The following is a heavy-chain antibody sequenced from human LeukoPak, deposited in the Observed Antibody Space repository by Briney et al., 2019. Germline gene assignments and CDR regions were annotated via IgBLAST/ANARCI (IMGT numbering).Heavy chain of an antibody. CDR3: ARDPSGSSSVGY. CDR2: AYHSGSA. Sequence: SETLSLTCTVSGYSISSGYYWGWIRQPPGKGLEWIGSAYHSGSAYYNPSLKSRVTISVDTSKNQFSLNLSSVTAADTAVYYCARDPSGSSSVGYWGQGTLVNVSS. J-gene: IGHJ4*02. V-gene: IGHV4-38-2*02. CDR1: GYSISSGYY. D-gene: IGHD6-6*01.